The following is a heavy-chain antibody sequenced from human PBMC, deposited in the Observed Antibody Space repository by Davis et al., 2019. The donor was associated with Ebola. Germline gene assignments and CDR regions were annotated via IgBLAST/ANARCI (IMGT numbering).Heavy chain of an antibody. CDR2: ISSSGSNI. CDR3: ARDRRNWNPGVGGFDI. J-gene: IGHJ3*02. CDR1: GFSFNDYY. Sequence: GESLKISCAASGFSFNDYYMTWIRQAPGKGLEWISYISSSGSNIYYADSVKGRFTISRDNAKNSLYLQMNSLRAEDTAVYYCARDRRNWNPGVGGFDIWCQGTMVTVSS. V-gene: IGHV3-11*04. D-gene: IGHD1-1*01.